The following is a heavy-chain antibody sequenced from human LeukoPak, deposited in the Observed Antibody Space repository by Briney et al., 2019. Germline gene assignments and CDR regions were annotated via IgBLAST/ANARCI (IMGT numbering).Heavy chain of an antibody. V-gene: IGHV3-74*01. CDR3: VRGRGSYGWFDP. D-gene: IGHD3-10*01. J-gene: IGHJ5*02. CDR2: ISGDGTAR. Sequence: GGSLRLSCAASGFTSSSYWMHWVRQVPGKGLVWVSRISGDGTARNYADSVKGRFTISRDDAKNTVDLQMNSLRGEDTAVYYCVRGRGSYGWFDPRGQGTLVTVSS. CDR1: GFTSSSYW.